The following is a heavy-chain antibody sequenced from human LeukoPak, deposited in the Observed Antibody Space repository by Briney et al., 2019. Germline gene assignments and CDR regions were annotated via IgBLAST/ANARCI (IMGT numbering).Heavy chain of an antibody. D-gene: IGHD6-6*01. Sequence: GESLQISCQGSGYSFTSYWIGWVRQMPRKGLEWMGIIYPGDSDTRYSPSFQGQVTISADKSISTAYLQWSSLKASDTAMYYCARQPSYSSSSSLDYWGQGTLVTVSS. V-gene: IGHV5-51*01. CDR3: ARQPSYSSSSSLDY. CDR1: GYSFTSYW. CDR2: IYPGDSDT. J-gene: IGHJ4*02.